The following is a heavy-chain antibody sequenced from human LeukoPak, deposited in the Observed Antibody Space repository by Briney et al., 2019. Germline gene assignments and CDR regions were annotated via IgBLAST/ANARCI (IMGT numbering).Heavy chain of an antibody. CDR2: IYTSGST. CDR1: GDSISYFY. V-gene: IGHV4-4*07. Sequence: PSETLSLTCSVSGDSISYFYWSWIRQAAGKGLEWIGRIYTSGSTNYNPSLKSRVTISVDTSKNQFSLKLSSVTAADTAVYYCAGCSSTSCYAGSWFDPWGQGTLVTVSS. D-gene: IGHD2-2*01. CDR3: AGCSSTSCYAGSWFDP. J-gene: IGHJ5*02.